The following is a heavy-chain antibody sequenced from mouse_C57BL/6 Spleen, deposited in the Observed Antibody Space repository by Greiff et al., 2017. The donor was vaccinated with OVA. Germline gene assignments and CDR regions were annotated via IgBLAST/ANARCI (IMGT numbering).Heavy chain of an antibody. J-gene: IGHJ3*01. D-gene: IGHD2-3*01. CDR3: ARTAVDGYPWFAY. Sequence: QVQLQQPGAELVRPGSSVKLSCKASGYTFTSYWMHWVKQRPIKGLEWIGNIDPSDSETHYNQKFKDKATLTVDKSSSTAYMQLSSLTSDDSAVYYFARTAVDGYPWFAYWGQGTLVTVSA. CDR1: GYTFTSYW. CDR2: IDPSDSET. V-gene: IGHV1-52*01.